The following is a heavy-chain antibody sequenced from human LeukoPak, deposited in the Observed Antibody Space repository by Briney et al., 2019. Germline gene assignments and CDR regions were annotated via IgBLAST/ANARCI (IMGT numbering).Heavy chain of an antibody. D-gene: IGHD1-20*01. CDR1: GFTFSSYG. CDR3: AKDYGITGTGGAWLDP. Sequence: GGSLRLSCAASGFTFSSYGMHWVRQAPGKGLEWVALIRYDGSNKNHADSVKGRFTISRDNSKNMLFLQMNSSRAEDTSVYYCAKDYGITGTGGAWLDPWGQGTLVTVSS. CDR2: IRYDGSNK. V-gene: IGHV3-30*02. J-gene: IGHJ5*02.